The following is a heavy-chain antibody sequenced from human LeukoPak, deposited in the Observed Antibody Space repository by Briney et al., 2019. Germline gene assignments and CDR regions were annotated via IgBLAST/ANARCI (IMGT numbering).Heavy chain of an antibody. J-gene: IGHJ4*02. CDR2: ISYDGSNK. CDR3: ADGSEEGPN. CDR1: GFTFSSYA. V-gene: IGHV3-30*04. Sequence: GGSLRLSCAASGFTFSSYAMHWVRQAPGKGLEWVAVISYDGSNKYYADSVRGRFTISRDNSKNTLYLQMNSLRAEDTAVYYCADGSEEGPNWGQGTLVTVSS. D-gene: IGHD1-26*01.